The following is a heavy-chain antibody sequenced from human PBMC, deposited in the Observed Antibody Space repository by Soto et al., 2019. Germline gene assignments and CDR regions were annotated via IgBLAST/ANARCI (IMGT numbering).Heavy chain of an antibody. J-gene: IGHJ5*02. D-gene: IGHD3-10*01. CDR3: ARKGSGSYWFDP. V-gene: IGHV3-21*01. CDR1: GFTFSSYS. CDR2: ISSSSSYI. Sequence: VGSLRLSCAASGFTFSSYSMNWVRQAPGKGLEWVSSISSSSSYIYYADSVKGRFTISRDNAKKSLYLQMNSLRAEDTAVYYCARKGSGSYWFDPWGQGTLVTVSS.